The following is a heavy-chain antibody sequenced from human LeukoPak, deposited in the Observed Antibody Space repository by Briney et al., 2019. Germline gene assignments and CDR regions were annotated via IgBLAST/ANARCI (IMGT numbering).Heavy chain of an antibody. CDR2: IWNDGSNK. CDR1: GFTFSSYG. J-gene: IGHJ4*02. V-gene: IGHV3-33*01. CDR3: ARASGPFDY. D-gene: IGHD3-10*01. Sequence: PGGSLRLSCAASGFTFSSYGMHWLRQAPDKGLEWVAVIWNDGSNKYYADSVKGRFTISRDNSKNTLYLQMNSLRAEDTAVYSCARASGPFDYWGQGTLVTVSS.